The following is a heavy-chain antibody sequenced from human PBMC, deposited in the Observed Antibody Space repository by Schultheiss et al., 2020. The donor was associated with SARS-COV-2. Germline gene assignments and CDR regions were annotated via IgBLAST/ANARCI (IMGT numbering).Heavy chain of an antibody. Sequence: ASVKVSCKASGYTFTGYYMHWVRQAPGQGLEWMGWINPNSGGTNYAQKFQGRATITADKSTSTVYMELSSLTSEDTAVYYCARDRPPLYYDSSGYSDAFDIWGQGTMVTVSS. CDR1: GYTFTGYY. CDR2: INPNSGGT. D-gene: IGHD3-22*01. CDR3: ARDRPPLYYDSSGYSDAFDI. J-gene: IGHJ3*02. V-gene: IGHV1-2*02.